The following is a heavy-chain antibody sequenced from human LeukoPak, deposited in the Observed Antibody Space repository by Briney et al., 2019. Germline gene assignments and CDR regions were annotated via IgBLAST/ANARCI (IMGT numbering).Heavy chain of an antibody. V-gene: IGHV3-9*01. CDR2: ISGNSGTI. D-gene: IGHD3-16*01. J-gene: IGHJ6*02. CDR1: GFTFDDYA. CDR3: AKDNRGSMVYYGMDV. Sequence: PGGSLRLSCAASGFTFDDYAMHWVRQAAGKGLEWVSGISGNSGTIGYANSVKGRFTISSDNAKPSLYRQMNSLRAEDTALYYCAKDNRGSMVYYGMDVWGQGTTVTVSS.